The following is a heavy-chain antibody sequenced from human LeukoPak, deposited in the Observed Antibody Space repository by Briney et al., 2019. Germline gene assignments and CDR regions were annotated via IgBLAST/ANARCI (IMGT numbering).Heavy chain of an antibody. Sequence: PGRSLRLSCAASGFTFSSYGMHWVRQAPGKGLEWVAVIWYDGSNKYYADSVKGRFTISRDNSKNTLYLQMNSLRAEDTAVYYCAAPRSSGCYPLDYWGQGTLVTVSS. V-gene: IGHV3-33*01. CDR3: AAPRSSGCYPLDY. J-gene: IGHJ4*02. D-gene: IGHD3-22*01. CDR2: IWYDGSNK. CDR1: GFTFSSYG.